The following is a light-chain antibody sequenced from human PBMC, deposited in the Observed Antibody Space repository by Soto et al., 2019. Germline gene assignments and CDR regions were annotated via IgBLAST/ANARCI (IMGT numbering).Light chain of an antibody. Sequence: QSVLTQPPSASGTPGQGVTISCSGSSSNIGSNYVYWYQQLPGTAPKLLIYNNNQRPSGVPDRFSASKSGTSASLAIRGLRSDDEADYYCSSWDGRLSGYVFGAGTKVTVL. J-gene: IGLJ1*01. CDR3: SSWDGRLSGYV. V-gene: IGLV1-47*02. CDR2: NNN. CDR1: SSNIGSNY.